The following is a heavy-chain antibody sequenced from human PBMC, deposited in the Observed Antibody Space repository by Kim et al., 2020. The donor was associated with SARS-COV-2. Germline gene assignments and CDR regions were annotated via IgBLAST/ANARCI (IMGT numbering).Heavy chain of an antibody. V-gene: IGHV1-58*02. D-gene: IGHD3-3*01. J-gene: IGHJ3*02. Sequence: SVKVSCEASGYSFSKSAMQWVRQARGQPPEWIGWLNLVNGETNYAQSLQGRVTITRDMFASTVYLELRNLRSEDTAIYYCAAELYFSGECCAFNIWGQGTLVTVSS. CDR2: LNLVNGET. CDR1: GYSFSKSA. CDR3: AAELYFSGECCAFNI.